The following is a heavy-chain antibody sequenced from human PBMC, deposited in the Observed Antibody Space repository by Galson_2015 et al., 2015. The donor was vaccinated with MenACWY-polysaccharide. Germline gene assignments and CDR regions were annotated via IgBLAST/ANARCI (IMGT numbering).Heavy chain of an antibody. CDR1: GFTFSSYG. J-gene: IGHJ4*02. D-gene: IGHD3-10*01. Sequence: SLRLSCAASGFTFSSYGMHWVRQAPGKGLGWVAVISYDGSNKYYADSVKGRFTISRDNSKNTLYLQMNSLRAEDTAVYYCAKEVVRGFGLNYWGQGTLVTVSS. V-gene: IGHV3-30*18. CDR2: ISYDGSNK. CDR3: AKEVVRGFGLNY.